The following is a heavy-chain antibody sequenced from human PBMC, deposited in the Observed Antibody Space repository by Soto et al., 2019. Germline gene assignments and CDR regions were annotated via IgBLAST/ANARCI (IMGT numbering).Heavy chain of an antibody. CDR3: ARGDGQGADGAPVYYYYAMEV. V-gene: IGHV4-39*01. Sequence: SETLSLTCTVSGGSISSSSYYWGWIRQPPGKGLEWIGSIYYSGSTYYNPSLKSRVTISVDTSKNQFSLKLSSVTAADTAVYYCARGDGQGADGAPVYYYYAMEVWGQGTKVTVSS. D-gene: IGHD3-16*01. J-gene: IGHJ6*02. CDR2: IYYSGST. CDR1: GGSISSSSYY.